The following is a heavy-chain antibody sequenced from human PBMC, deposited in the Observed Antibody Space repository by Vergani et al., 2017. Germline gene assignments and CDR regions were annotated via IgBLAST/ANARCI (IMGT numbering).Heavy chain of an antibody. J-gene: IGHJ3*02. D-gene: IGHD2-15*01. CDR3: AREPIGYCSGGSCPRDAFDI. CDR1: GGSISSYY. CDR2: IYYSGST. Sequence: QVQLQESGPGLVKPSETLSLTCTVSGGSISSYYWSWIRQPPGKGLEWIGYIYYSGSTNYNPSLKSRVTISVDTSKNQFSLKLSSVTAADTAVYYCAREPIGYCSGGSCPRDAFDIWGQGTMVTVSS. V-gene: IGHV4-59*01.